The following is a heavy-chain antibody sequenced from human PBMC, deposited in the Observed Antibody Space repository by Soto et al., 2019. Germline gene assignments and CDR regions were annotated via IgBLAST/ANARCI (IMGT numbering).Heavy chain of an antibody. J-gene: IGHJ4*02. Sequence: EVQLVESGGGLVQPGGSLRLSCAASGFTFSGSWMHWVRQAPGKGLVWVSRINGDGSGTSYADFVKGRFTISRDDAKNTLFLQMTGLRAEDTAVYYCARGIFGSATANDYWGQGTLVTVS. CDR3: ARGIFGSATANDY. CDR2: INGDGSGT. V-gene: IGHV3-74*01. CDR1: GFTFSGSW. D-gene: IGHD3-3*01.